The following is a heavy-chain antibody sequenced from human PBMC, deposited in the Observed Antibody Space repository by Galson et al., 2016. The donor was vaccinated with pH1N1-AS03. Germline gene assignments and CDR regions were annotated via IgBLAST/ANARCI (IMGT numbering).Heavy chain of an antibody. Sequence: ETLSLTCTISGGSISSYYWSWIRQPPGKRLEWIGYIFYNGTTNYNPSLKSRVTISVDTSKNQFSLKLTSVTAADTAVYYCARFPDYGDDVGYWGQGTLVTVSS. CDR1: GGSISSYY. CDR3: ARFPDYGDDVGY. CDR2: IFYNGTT. D-gene: IGHD4-17*01. J-gene: IGHJ4*02. V-gene: IGHV4-59*08.